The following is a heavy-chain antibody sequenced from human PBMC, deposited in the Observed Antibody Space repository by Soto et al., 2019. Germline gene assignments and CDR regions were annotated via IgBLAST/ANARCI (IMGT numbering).Heavy chain of an antibody. J-gene: IGHJ6*02. V-gene: IGHV1-69*13. Sequence: ASVKVSCKASGGTFSSYAISWVRQAPGQGLEWMGGIIPIFGTANYAQKFQGRVTITADESTSTAYMELSRLRSEDTAVYYCASNRYYDILTGYQHYYYYYGMDVWGQGTTVTVSS. CDR1: GGTFSSYA. D-gene: IGHD3-9*01. CDR3: ASNRYYDILTGYQHYYYYYGMDV. CDR2: IIPIFGTA.